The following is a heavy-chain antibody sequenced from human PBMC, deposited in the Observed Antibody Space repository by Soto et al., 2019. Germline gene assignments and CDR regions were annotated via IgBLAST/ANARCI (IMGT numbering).Heavy chain of an antibody. V-gene: IGHV3-9*01. CDR1: GFTFDDYA. CDR2: ISWNSGSI. Sequence: PGGSLRLSCAASGFTFDDYAMHWVRQAPGKGLEWVSGISWNSGSIGYADSVKGRFTISRDNAKNSLYLQMNSLRAEDTALYYCAKDASYRYYYDSSGYTGPKNYFDYWGQGTLVTVSS. J-gene: IGHJ4*02. D-gene: IGHD3-22*01. CDR3: AKDASYRYYYDSSGYTGPKNYFDY.